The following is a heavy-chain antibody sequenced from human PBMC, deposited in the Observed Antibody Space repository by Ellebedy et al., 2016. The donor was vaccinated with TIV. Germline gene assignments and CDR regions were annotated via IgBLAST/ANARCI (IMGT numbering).Heavy chain of an antibody. Sequence: GESLKISCVASGFSFRSYWMSWVRQAPGKGLEWVANIKQDGSEKYPVDSVRGRFTISRDNARNALYLQMNSLTAEDTAVYYCATDGSYGDYLSPAHAFAFWGQGTMVTVSS. CDR3: ATDGSYGDYLSPAHAFAF. J-gene: IGHJ3*01. V-gene: IGHV3-7*01. CDR2: IKQDGSEK. D-gene: IGHD4-17*01. CDR1: GFSFRSYW.